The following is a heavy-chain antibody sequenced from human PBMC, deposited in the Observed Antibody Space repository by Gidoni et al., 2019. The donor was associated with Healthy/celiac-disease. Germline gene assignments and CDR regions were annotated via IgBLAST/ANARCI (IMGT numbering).Heavy chain of an antibody. CDR1: GFTFSSYA. CDR2: ISGSGGST. J-gene: IGHJ3*02. CDR3: AKPRSFGEDAFDI. D-gene: IGHD3-10*01. Sequence: EVHLLESGGGLVQPGGSLRLSCAASGFTFSSYAMSWVRQAPGKGLEWVSAISGSGGSTYYADSVKGRFTISRDNSKNTLYLQMNSLRAEDTAVYYCAKPRSFGEDAFDIWGQGTMVTVSS. V-gene: IGHV3-23*01.